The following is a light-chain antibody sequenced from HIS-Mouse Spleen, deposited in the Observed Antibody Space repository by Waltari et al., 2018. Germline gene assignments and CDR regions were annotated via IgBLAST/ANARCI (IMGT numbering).Light chain of an antibody. CDR3: QSADSSGTNWV. Sequence: SYELTQPPSVSVSPGQTARITCPGDALPKQHAYWYQQKPGQAPVLVIYKDSERPSGIPERFSGSSSGTTVTLTISGVQAEDEADYYCQSADSSGTNWVFGGGTKLTVL. V-gene: IGLV3-25*03. CDR1: ALPKQH. CDR2: KDS. J-gene: IGLJ3*02.